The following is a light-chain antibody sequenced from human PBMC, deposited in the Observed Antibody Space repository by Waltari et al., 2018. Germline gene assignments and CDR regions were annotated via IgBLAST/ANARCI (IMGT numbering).Light chain of an antibody. CDR1: NSNIGSNT. Sequence: QSALTQPPSASGTPGQRVPMSCSGSNSNIGSNTVNWFQQFPGPAPKLLIYNNDQRPSGVPDRVSGSKSGTSASLAISGLQSEDEADYYCAAWDDSLNGWVFGGGTKLTVL. V-gene: IGLV1-44*01. CDR2: NND. J-gene: IGLJ3*02. CDR3: AAWDDSLNGWV.